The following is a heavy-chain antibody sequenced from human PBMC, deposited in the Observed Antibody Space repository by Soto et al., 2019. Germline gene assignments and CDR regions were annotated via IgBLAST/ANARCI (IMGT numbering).Heavy chain of an antibody. D-gene: IGHD3-10*01. CDR2: IIPMYGPA. Sequence: QVPLVQSGAAVTKPESSVTVSCKASGGTFSSYAIHWVRQAPGQGLEWMGGIIPMYGPAKYAQRFQGRVTITADESTPPVYKELTILTSQDTAVSYCARVSSMVRGVIDNWFAPCGHGTLVTVSA. CDR3: ARVSSMVRGVIDNWFAP. CDR1: GGTFSSYA. V-gene: IGHV1-69*01. J-gene: IGHJ5*02.